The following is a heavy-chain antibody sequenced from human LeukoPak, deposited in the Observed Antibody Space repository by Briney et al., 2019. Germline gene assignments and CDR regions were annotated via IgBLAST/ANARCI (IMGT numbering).Heavy chain of an antibody. CDR3: ARAWSGYPHALDY. V-gene: IGHV4-59*11. CDR2: IYYRGST. CDR1: GGSISSHY. D-gene: IGHD3-3*01. J-gene: IGHJ4*02. Sequence: PSETLSLNCTVSGGSISSHYWSWIRQPPGKGLEWIGYIYYRGSTNYNPSLKSRVTISVGTSKNQFSLKLSSVTAADTAVYYCARAWSGYPHALDYWGQGTLVTVSS.